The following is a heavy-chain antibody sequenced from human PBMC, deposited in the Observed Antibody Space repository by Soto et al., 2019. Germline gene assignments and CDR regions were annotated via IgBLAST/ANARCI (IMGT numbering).Heavy chain of an antibody. Sequence: QVQLQESGPGLVKPSETLSLTCTVSGDSISRYYWSWIRQHPGKGLEWLGYIYYSGGASYNPSLNSRVTISVDTATNHFSLSLTSVTATDTAVYFWARHDLRGGAYDVWGRGTMVIVSS. V-gene: IGHV4-59*08. CDR2: IYYSGGA. CDR3: ARHDLRGGAYDV. CDR1: GDSISRYY. J-gene: IGHJ3*01. D-gene: IGHD3-16*01.